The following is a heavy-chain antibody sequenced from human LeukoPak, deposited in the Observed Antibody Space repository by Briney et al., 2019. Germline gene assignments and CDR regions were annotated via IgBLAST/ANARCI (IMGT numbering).Heavy chain of an antibody. J-gene: IGHJ6*03. CDR2: INTNTGKP. V-gene: IGHV7-4-1*02. CDR3: AREDSGWYVFPRSSQAQVAVYMDV. Sequence: GASVKVSCKSSGYSFTTHSISWVRQAPGQGLEWMGWINTNTGKPTYAQGSTGRFVFSLDTSVSTAYLQISSLKAEDTAVYYCAREDSGWYVFPRSSQAQVAVYMDVWGKGTTVTVSS. D-gene: IGHD6-19*01. CDR1: GYSFTTHS.